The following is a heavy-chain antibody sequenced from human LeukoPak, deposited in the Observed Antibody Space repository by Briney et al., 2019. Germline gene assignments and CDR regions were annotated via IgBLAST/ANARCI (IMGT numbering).Heavy chain of an antibody. Sequence: ASATVSCKASGYTFTGYYMHWVRQAPGQGLEWMGRINPNSGGTNYAQKFQGRVTMTRDTSISTAYMELSRLRSDDTAVYYCARDRRFLEWLYDYWGQGTLVTVSS. CDR2: INPNSGGT. CDR1: GYTFTGYY. J-gene: IGHJ4*02. CDR3: ARDRRFLEWLYDY. D-gene: IGHD3-3*01. V-gene: IGHV1-2*06.